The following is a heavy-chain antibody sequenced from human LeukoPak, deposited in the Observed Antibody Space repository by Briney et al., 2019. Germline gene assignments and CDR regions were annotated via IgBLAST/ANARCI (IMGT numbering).Heavy chain of an antibody. J-gene: IGHJ3*02. CDR1: GGSFSGYY. D-gene: IGHD3-22*01. CDR2: INHSGST. V-gene: IGHV4-34*01. Sequence: PSETLSLTCAVYGGSFSGYYWSWIRQPPGKGLEWIGEINHSGSTNYKPSLKSRVTISVDTSKNQFSLKLSSVTAADTAVYYCARHRTMIVVVTKNDAFDIWGQGTMVTVSS. CDR3: ARHRTMIVVVTKNDAFDI.